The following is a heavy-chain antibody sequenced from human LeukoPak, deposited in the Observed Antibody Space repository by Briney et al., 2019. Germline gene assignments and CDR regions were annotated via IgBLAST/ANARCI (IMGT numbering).Heavy chain of an antibody. V-gene: IGHV4-31*03. D-gene: IGHD4-11*01. CDR2: IYYSGST. CDR1: GGSISSGGYY. CDR3: ARASRSLQADY. J-gene: IGHJ4*02. Sequence: SETLSLTCTVSGGSISSGGYYWSWIRQHPGKGLEWIGYIYYSGSTYYNPSLKSRVTISVDTSKNQFSLKLSSVAAADTAVYYCARASRSLQADYWGQGTLVTVSS.